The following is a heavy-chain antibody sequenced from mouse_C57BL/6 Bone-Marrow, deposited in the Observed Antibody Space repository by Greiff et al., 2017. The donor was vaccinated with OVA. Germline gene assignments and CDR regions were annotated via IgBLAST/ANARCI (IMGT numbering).Heavy chain of an antibody. D-gene: IGHD3-2*02. CDR1: GYTFTSYW. V-gene: IGHV1-74*01. Sequence: QVQLQQPGAELVKPGASVKVSCKASGYTFTSYWMHWVKQRPGQGLEWIGRIHPSDSDTNYNQKFKGKATLTVDKSSSTAYMQLSSLTSEDSAVYYCAIGAAHPWFAYWGQGTLVTVSA. CDR3: AIGAAHPWFAY. J-gene: IGHJ3*01. CDR2: IHPSDSDT.